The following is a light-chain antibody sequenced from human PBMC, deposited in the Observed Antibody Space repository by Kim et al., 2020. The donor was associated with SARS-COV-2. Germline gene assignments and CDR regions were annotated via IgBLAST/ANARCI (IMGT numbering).Light chain of an antibody. Sequence: QSVLTQPPSVSGALGQRVTISCTGSSSNIGAGHEVHWYQQIPGTVPKLLIYGNTNRPSGVPDRFSASKSGTSASLAITGLQAEDEADYYCQSYDSRLSDSVFGVGTKLTVL. V-gene: IGLV1-40*01. J-gene: IGLJ3*02. CDR3: QSYDSRLSDSV. CDR2: GNT. CDR1: SSNIGAGHE.